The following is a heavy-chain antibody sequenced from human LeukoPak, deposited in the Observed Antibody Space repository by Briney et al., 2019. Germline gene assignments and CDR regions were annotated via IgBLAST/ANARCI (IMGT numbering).Heavy chain of an antibody. J-gene: IGHJ4*02. V-gene: IGHV3-30*02. D-gene: IGHD6-19*01. CDR3: AKDLRIAVAEGKVDY. CDR2: IRYDGSNK. CDR1: GFTFSSYG. Sequence: GGSLRLSCAASGFTFSSYGMHWVRQAPGKELEWVAFIRYDGSNKYYADSVKGRFTISRDNSKNTLYLQMNSLRAEDTAVYYCAKDLRIAVAEGKVDYWGQGTLVTVSS.